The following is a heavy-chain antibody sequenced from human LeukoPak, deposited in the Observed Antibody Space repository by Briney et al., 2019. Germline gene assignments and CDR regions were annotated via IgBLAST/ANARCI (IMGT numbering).Heavy chain of an antibody. CDR1: GFSFNSYD. CDR2: ISYDGSNK. CDR3: AKDGSTSYLYYYYYYGMDV. Sequence: GGSLRLSCTASGFSFNSYDMHWVRQAPGKGLEWVAVISYDGSNKYYADYVKGRFTIPRDNSENTLYLQMNSLRAEDTAVYYCAKDGSTSYLYYYYYYGMDVWGQGTTVTVSS. J-gene: IGHJ6*02. V-gene: IGHV3-30*18. D-gene: IGHD2-2*01.